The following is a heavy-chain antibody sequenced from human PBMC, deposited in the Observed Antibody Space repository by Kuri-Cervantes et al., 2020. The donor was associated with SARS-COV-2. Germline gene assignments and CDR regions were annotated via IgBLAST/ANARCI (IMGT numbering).Heavy chain of an antibody. V-gene: IGHV4-39*07. CDR1: GASIRSASYF. CDR2: IYPSGHS. J-gene: IGHJ5*02. Sequence: SETLSLTCTVSGASIRSASYFWAWIRQPPGKGLEWIGSIYPSGHSYYNPSLKSRVTISVDTSKNQFSLKLSSVTAADTAVYYCARDPNANHNNWFDPWGQGTLVTVSS. D-gene: IGHD4/OR15-4a*01. CDR3: ARDPNANHNNWFDP.